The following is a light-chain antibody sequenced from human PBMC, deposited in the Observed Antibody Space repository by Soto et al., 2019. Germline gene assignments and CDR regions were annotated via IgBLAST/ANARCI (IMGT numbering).Light chain of an antibody. CDR2: DAS. Sequence: DIQMTQSPSSLSASVGNRVTITCLASQSISTYLNWYQKKPGKAPNLLIYDASRLQSGVPSRFSGSGSGTDFTLTISSLQPEDFATYYCQQSYSTQITFGQGTRLEIK. CDR3: QQSYSTQIT. J-gene: IGKJ5*01. V-gene: IGKV1-39*01. CDR1: QSISTY.